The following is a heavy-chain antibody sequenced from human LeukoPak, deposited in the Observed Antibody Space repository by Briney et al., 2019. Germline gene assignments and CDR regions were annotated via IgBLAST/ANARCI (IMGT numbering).Heavy chain of an antibody. CDR2: FGISGTI. CDR3: AGYGSYPY. Sequence: PGGSLRLSRAASGFTVSTYDMYWVRQASGEGPEWIAYFGISGTIYYADSVRGRFTISRDSAKNSLHLEMNSLRVDDTAIYYCAGYGSYPYWGQGTPVTVSS. V-gene: IGHV3-48*01. D-gene: IGHD5-18*01. CDR1: GFTVSTYD. J-gene: IGHJ4*02.